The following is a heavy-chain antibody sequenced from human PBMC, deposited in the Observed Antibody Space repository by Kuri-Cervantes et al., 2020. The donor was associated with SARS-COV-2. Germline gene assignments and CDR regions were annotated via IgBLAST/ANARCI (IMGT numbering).Heavy chain of an antibody. J-gene: IGHJ6*02. CDR2: IYYSGST. V-gene: IGHV4-39*01. Sequence: GSLRLSCTVSGGSISSSSYYWGWIRQPPGKGLEWIGSIYYSGSTYYNPSLKSRVTISVDTSKNQFSLKLSFVTAADTAVYYCARGGLGGQLVDGMDVWGQGTTVTVSS. CDR1: GGSISSSSYY. D-gene: IGHD6-6*01. CDR3: ARGGLGGQLVDGMDV.